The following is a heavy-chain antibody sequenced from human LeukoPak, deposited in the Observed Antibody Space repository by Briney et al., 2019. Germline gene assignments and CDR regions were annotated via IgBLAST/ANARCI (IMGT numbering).Heavy chain of an antibody. V-gene: IGHV3-48*04. Sequence: PGGSLRLSCAASGFTFSSYDMNWVRQAPGKGLEWVSYISPSSTRIDYAASVRGRFTISRDNAKRSLYLQMSSLRAEDTAVYYCARASTPLDYYDSRLDYWGQGTLVTVSS. CDR1: GFTFSSYD. D-gene: IGHD3-22*01. J-gene: IGHJ4*02. CDR2: ISPSSTRI. CDR3: ARASTPLDYYDSRLDY.